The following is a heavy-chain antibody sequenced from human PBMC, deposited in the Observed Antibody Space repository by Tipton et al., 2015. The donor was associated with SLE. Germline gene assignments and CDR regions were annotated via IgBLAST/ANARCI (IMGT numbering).Heavy chain of an antibody. J-gene: IGHJ5*01. CDR1: GASVSSFC. Sequence: TLSLTCTVSGASVSSFCWNWIRQSPGKGLEWIACVCNSVSTNYDPSLKSRGTISVDTSRNQFSLRLKSVTAADTAVYYCATGHFDFWGQGRLVTVSS. V-gene: IGHV4-59*08. CDR2: VCNSVST. CDR3: ATGHFDF. D-gene: IGHD1-1*01.